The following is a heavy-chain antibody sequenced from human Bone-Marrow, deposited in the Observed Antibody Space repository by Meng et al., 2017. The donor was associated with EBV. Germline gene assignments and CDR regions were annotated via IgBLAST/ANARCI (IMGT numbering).Heavy chain of an antibody. CDR2: IIPIFGTA. D-gene: IGHD3-22*01. CDR1: GDTFSSYA. Sequence: QVQLVQSVDEWKKAGSSVKGSCKASGDTFSSYAISWVRQAPGQGLEWMGGIIPIFGTANYAQKFQGRVTITADESTSTAYMELSSLRSEDTAVYYCARQTVPYDSSGYFDYWGQGTLVTVSS. J-gene: IGHJ4*02. V-gene: IGHV1-69*01. CDR3: ARQTVPYDSSGYFDY.